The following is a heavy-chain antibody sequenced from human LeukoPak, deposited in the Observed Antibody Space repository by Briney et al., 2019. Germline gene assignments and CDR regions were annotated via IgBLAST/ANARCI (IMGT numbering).Heavy chain of an antibody. Sequence: ASVKVSCKASGYTFNGYYLHWVQQAPGQGLEWMGWINPNSGGMNYAQKFQGRVTMTRDTSISTAYMELSSLRSDDTAVYYCARVRSIAVSGPFEYWGQGTLVTVSP. V-gene: IGHV1-2*02. CDR3: ARVRSIAVSGPFEY. CDR1: GYTFNGYY. CDR2: INPNSGGM. D-gene: IGHD6-19*01. J-gene: IGHJ4*02.